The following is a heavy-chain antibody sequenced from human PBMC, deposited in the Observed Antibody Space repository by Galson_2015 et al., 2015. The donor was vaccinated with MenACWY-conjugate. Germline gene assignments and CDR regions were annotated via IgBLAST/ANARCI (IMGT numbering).Heavy chain of an antibody. D-gene: IGHD2-21*02. CDR1: GDSFNTYS. V-gene: IGHV1-69*13. CDR2: IIPVFHTT. CDR3: ARPGGDHEQRTFFDY. Sequence: SVKVSCKASGDSFNTYSFNWIRQAPGQGPEWLGGIIPVFHTTDYAQRFQGRITITADESTSTVYMELSSLRSDDTAIYYCARPGGDHEQRTFFDYWGQGTLVTVSS. J-gene: IGHJ4*02.